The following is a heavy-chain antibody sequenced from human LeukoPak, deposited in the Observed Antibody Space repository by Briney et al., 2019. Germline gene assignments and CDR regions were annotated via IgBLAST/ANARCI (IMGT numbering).Heavy chain of an antibody. V-gene: IGHV3-7*01. J-gene: IGHJ4*02. CDR2: IKQDGSEK. D-gene: IGHD6-13*01. Sequence: GCSLTLSCAASGFTFSSYWLSWVRQAPGTGLEGVANIKQDGSEKNSVDSVKGRFTISRDNAKTSLYLQMNSLRVEDTAVYYCARDRYSSSWGQGTLVTVSS. CDR3: ARDRYSSS. CDR1: GFTFSSYW.